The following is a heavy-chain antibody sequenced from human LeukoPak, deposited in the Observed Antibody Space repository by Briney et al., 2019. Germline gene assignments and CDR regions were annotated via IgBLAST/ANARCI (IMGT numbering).Heavy chain of an antibody. V-gene: IGHV3-23*01. CDR1: GFTFSSYA. CDR2: ISGSGGST. Sequence: GGSLRLSCAASGFTFSSYAMSWVRQAPGKGLEWVSAISGSGGSTYYADSVKGRFTISRDNSKNTLYLQMNSLRAEDTAVYYCAKDVEKATIRTTNFDYWGQGTLVTVSS. J-gene: IGHJ4*02. D-gene: IGHD5-24*01. CDR3: AKDVEKATIRTTNFDY.